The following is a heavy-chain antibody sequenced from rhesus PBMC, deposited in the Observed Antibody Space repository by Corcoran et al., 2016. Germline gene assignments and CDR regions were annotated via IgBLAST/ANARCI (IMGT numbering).Heavy chain of an antibody. V-gene: IGHV1S9*01. J-gene: IGHJ4*01. D-gene: IGHD1-32*01. CDR2: SHLRDGKT. CDR1: GDTFTNSY. Sequence: QVQLVQSGAEVKKPGASVKLYCSPSGDTFTNSYINWVRQAPGQLLEWVGWSHLRDGKTGPAQKFQGRVTVTRDASTNTAYLDLSNLRSEDTAVYFCTTMTTMRTLDFWGQGVLVTVSS. CDR3: TTMTTMRTLDF.